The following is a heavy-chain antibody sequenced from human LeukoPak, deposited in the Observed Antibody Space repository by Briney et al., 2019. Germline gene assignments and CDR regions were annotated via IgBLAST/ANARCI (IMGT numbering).Heavy chain of an antibody. CDR1: VYTLTRHG. J-gene: IGHJ4*02. CDR2: ISAYNGDT. D-gene: IGHD3-22*01. CDR3: ARDPSNTSGNYPYFDY. V-gene: IGHV1-18*01. Sequence: ASVKVSCKASVYTLTRHGISWVRQAPAQGSEWMGWISAYNGDTKYAQNFQGRVTITTDTSTATAYMELRSLRSDDTAVYYCARDPSNTSGNYPYFDYWGQGTLVTVSS.